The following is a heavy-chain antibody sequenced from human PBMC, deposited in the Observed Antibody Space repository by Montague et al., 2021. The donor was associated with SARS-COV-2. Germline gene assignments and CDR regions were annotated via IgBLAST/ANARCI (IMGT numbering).Heavy chain of an antibody. D-gene: IGHD2-21*02. V-gene: IGHV4-59*01. CDR2: VYFPGSV. CDR1: GDSITRYY. CDR3: ARDLSRVFCEGDSCYSENWFAP. J-gene: IGHJ5*02. Sequence: SETLSLTCTVSGDSITRYYWTWIRQSPGKGLEWIGYVYFPGSVKYNPSLNRRVSMSIDTSKNQFSLELTSVTAADTAIYYCARDLSRVFCEGDSCYSENWFAPWGQGTLVTVSS.